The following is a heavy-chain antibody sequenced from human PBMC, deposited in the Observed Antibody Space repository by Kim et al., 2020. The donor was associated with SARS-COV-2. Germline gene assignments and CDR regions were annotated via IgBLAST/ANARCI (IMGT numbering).Heavy chain of an antibody. Sequence: GGSLRLSCAGSGFTFSSYSMNWVRQAPGKGLEWVSSITSSSTYIYYADSEKGRFTISRDNAKNSLSLQMNSLRAEDAAVYYCVRGGKYFDLWGRGTLVTVSS. D-gene: IGHD3-10*01. CDR3: VRGGKYFDL. CDR1: GFTFSSYS. CDR2: ITSSSTYI. V-gene: IGHV3-21*01. J-gene: IGHJ2*01.